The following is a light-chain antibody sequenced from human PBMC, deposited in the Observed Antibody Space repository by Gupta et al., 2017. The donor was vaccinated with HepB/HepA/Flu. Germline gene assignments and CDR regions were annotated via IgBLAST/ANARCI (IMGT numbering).Light chain of an antibody. J-gene: IGLJ3*02. V-gene: IGLV3-21*04. Sequence: SYVLTQPPSVAVAPGKRARISCGGAYIGSKSVHGYQQKPGQAPVLVIYYGGDRPSGIPERFSGSKSGNTATLTISGVEAGDEADFYCQVWDTGADQVVFGGGTRLTVL. CDR1: YIGSKS. CDR2: YGG. CDR3: QVWDTGADQVV.